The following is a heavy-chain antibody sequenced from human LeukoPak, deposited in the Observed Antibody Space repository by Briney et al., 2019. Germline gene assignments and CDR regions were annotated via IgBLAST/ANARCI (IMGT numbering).Heavy chain of an antibody. CDR2: ISGSGGST. D-gene: IGHD2-2*01. J-gene: IGHJ4*02. CDR3: AKVLLVVVVPAAIRGGFDY. CDR1: GFTFSSYA. V-gene: IGHV3-23*01. Sequence: PGGSLRLSCAASGFTFSSYAMSWVRQEPGKGLEWVSVISGSGGSTYYADSVKGRFTISRDNSKNTLDLQMNSLRAEDTAVYYCAKVLLVVVVPAAIRGGFDYWGQGTLVTVSS.